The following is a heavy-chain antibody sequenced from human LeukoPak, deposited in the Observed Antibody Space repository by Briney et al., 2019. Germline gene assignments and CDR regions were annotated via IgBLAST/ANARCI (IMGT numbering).Heavy chain of an antibody. Sequence: GGSLRLSCAASGFTFSDYYMSWIRQAPGKGLEWVSYISSSGSTTYYADSVKGRFTISRDNAKNSLYLQMNSLRAEDTAVYYCATQQGVGAFDIWGQGTMVTVSS. CDR3: ATQQGVGAFDI. CDR1: GFTFSDYY. D-gene: IGHD6-13*01. V-gene: IGHV3-11*04. CDR2: ISSSGSTT. J-gene: IGHJ3*02.